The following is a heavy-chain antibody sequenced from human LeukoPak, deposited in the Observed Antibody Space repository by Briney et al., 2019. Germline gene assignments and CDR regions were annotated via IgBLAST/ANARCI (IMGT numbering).Heavy chain of an antibody. CDR1: GYSFTSYW. CDR2: IDPSDSYT. V-gene: IGHV5-10-1*01. CDR3: ARQDGSPTMVREYYYYYGMDV. J-gene: IGHJ6*02. D-gene: IGHD3-10*01. Sequence: GESLRISCKGSGYSFTSYWISWVRQMPGKGLEWMGRIDPSDSYTNYGPSFQGHVTISADKSISTAYLQWSSLKASDTAMYYCARQDGSPTMVREYYYYYGMDVWGQGTTVTVSS.